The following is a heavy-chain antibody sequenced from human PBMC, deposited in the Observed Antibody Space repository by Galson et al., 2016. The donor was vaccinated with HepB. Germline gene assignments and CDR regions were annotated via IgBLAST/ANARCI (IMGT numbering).Heavy chain of an antibody. D-gene: IGHD3/OR15-3a*01. J-gene: IGHJ4*02. CDR2: INAGGNNR. V-gene: IGHV3-23*01. CDR1: GFTFSTYP. CDR3: VKYVGLDGFDY. Sequence: SLRLSCAASGFTFSTYPMGWVRQAPGKGLEWVSGINAGGNNRYYSDSVKGRFAISRDNSKNTLYLQLDNLRGEDTAVYYCVKYVGLDGFDYWGQGTLVIVSS.